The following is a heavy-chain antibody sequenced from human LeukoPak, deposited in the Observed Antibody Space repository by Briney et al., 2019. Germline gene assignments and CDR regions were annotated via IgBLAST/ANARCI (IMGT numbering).Heavy chain of an antibody. V-gene: IGHV3-66*01. Sequence: GGSLRPSCAASGFTVSSNYMSWVRQAPGKGLEWVSLIYSGGSTYYADSVKGRFTISRDNSKNTLYLQMNSVRAEDTAVYYCARYSNYYYGMDVWGQGTTVTVSS. D-gene: IGHD2-21*01. CDR2: IYSGGST. CDR1: GFTVSSNY. CDR3: ARYSNYYYGMDV. J-gene: IGHJ6*02.